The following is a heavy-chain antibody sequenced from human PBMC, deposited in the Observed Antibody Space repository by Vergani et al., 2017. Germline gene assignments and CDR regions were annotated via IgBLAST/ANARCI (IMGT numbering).Heavy chain of an antibody. D-gene: IGHD2-2*01. CDR2: IYYSGST. V-gene: IGHV4-59*01. CDR3: ARAVVPAARYYYYYMDV. J-gene: IGHJ6*03. Sequence: QLQLQESGPGLVKPSETLSLTCTVSGGSISSYYWSWIRQPPGKGLEWIGYIYYSGSTNYNPSLKSRVTISVDTSKNQFSLKLSSVTAADTAVYYCARAVVPAARYYYYYMDVWGKGTTVTVSS. CDR1: GGSISSYY.